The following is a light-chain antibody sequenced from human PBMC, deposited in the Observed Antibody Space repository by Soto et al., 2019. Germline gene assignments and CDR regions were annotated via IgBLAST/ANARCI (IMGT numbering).Light chain of an antibody. CDR1: SSDVGDYNF. CDR2: EVT. Sequence: QSALTQPPSASGSPSQSATISCTGTSSDVGDYNFVSWYQQHPGKAPKLIIYEVTKRPSGVPDRFSGSKSGNTASLTVSGLQTDDEADYYCSSFAGSNTLVFGGGTKLTVL. J-gene: IGLJ3*02. V-gene: IGLV2-8*01. CDR3: SSFAGSNTLV.